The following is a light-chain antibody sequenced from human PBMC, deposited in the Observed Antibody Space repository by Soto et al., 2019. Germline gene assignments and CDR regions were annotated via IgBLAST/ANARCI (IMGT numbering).Light chain of an antibody. J-gene: IGKJ2*01. CDR2: DAS. Sequence: DIQMTQSPSTLSASVGDRFTITCRASQSISSWLAWYQQKPVKAPKLLIYDASSLESGVPSSFSGSGSGTEFNLTISSLQPDDFATYYCQQYGTFGQGTKLEIK. CDR1: QSISSW. CDR3: QQYGT. V-gene: IGKV1-5*01.